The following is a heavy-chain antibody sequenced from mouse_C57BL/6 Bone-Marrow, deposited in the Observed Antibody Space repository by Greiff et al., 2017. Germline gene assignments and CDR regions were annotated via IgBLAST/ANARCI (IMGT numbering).Heavy chain of an antibody. CDR1: GYTFTSYG. CDR2: FYPRSGNT. CDR3: VGRYYAMDY. V-gene: IGHV1-81*01. Sequence: QVQLKESGAELARPGASVKLSCKASGYTFTSYGISWVKQRTGQGLEWIGEFYPRSGNTYYNEKFKGKATLTADKSSSTEYRELRSLTSEDSAVYICVGRYYAMDYWGQGTSVTVSS. J-gene: IGHJ4*01.